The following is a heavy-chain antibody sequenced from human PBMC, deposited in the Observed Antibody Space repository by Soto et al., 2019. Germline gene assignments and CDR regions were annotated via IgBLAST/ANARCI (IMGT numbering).Heavy chain of an antibody. Sequence: PSETLSLTCSVSGASVTSDGNCWTWIRQPPGKGLEFVASIYHGGSTHYNPSLKSRVTMSVDTSKNQFSLRLSSVTAADTAIYYCATRITVFGLLIPPFDPWGQGTQVTVSS. CDR2: IYHGGST. V-gene: IGHV4-30-2*02. CDR3: ATRITVFGLLIPPFDP. CDR1: GASVTSDGNC. J-gene: IGHJ5*02. D-gene: IGHD3-3*01.